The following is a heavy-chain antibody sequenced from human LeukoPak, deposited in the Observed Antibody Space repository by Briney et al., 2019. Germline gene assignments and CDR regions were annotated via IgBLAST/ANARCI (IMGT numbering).Heavy chain of an antibody. D-gene: IGHD1-26*01. CDR2: IYHSGST. CDR3: ARDRSKIFDY. Sequence: SETLSLTCTVSGYSISSGYYWGWIRQPPGKGLEWIGSIYHSGSTYYNPSLKSRVTISVDTSKNQFSLKLSSVTAADTAVYYCARDRSKIFDYWGQGTLVTVSS. J-gene: IGHJ4*02. CDR1: GYSISSGYY. V-gene: IGHV4-38-2*02.